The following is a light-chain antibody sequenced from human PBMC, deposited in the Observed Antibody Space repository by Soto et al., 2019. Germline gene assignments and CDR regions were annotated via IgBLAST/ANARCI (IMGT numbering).Light chain of an antibody. CDR1: QSVSSSY. J-gene: IGKJ2*01. Sequence: EIVLTQSPGTLSLSPGERATLSCRASQSVSSSYLAWYQQKPGQAPRLLIYDASSRATVIPDRFSGSGSGTDFTLTIRRLEPEDFEVYYCQQYGSSTGYTFGQGTKLEIK. CDR3: QQYGSSTGYT. V-gene: IGKV3-20*01. CDR2: DAS.